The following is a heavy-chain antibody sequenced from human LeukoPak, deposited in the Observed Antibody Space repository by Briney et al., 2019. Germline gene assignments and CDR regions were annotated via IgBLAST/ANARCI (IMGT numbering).Heavy chain of an antibody. CDR2: IDPDGITT. CDR1: GFTLSNYW. CDR3: AASITMFDY. D-gene: IGHD3-10*01. J-gene: IGHJ4*02. Sequence: GGSLRLSCAASGFTLSNYWMHWVRQAPGEGLVWVSRIDPDGITTNYADSVKGRFTTSRDNAKNSLYLQMNSLRAEDTAVYYCAASITMFDYWGQGTLVTVSS. V-gene: IGHV3-74*01.